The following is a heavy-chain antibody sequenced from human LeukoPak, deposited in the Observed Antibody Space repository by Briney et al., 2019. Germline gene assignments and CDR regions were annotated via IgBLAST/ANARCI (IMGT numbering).Heavy chain of an antibody. CDR3: AKVTGSGSYLADAFDI. CDR2: ITTSGGST. CDR1: GFTFSSYA. J-gene: IGHJ3*02. V-gene: IGHV3-23*01. D-gene: IGHD3-10*01. Sequence: GGSLRLSCAASGFTFSSYAMSWVRQAPGEGLEWVSSITTSGGSTYYADSVKGRFTISRDNAKNTLYLQMKSLRAEDTAVYYCAKVTGSGSYLADAFDIWGHGTVVTVSS.